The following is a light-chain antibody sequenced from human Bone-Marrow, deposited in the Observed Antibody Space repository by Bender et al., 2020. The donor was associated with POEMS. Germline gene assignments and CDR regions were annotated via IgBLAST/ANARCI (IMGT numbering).Light chain of an antibody. J-gene: IGLJ3*02. CDR1: NSDVGGYEH. Sequence: QSALTQPAAVSGSPGQSITISCTGTNSDVGGYEHVSWYQQHPGKAPKVMIYGVSNRPPGVSNRFSGSKSGTSASLAITGLQAEDEADYYCQSYDSSLTGSVFGGGTKLTVL. CDR2: GVS. V-gene: IGLV2-14*01. CDR3: QSYDSSLTGSV.